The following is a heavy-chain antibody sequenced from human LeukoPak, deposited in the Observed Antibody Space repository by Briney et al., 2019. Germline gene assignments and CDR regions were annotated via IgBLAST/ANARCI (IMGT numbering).Heavy chain of an antibody. Sequence: GGSLRLSCAASGFTFSSYGMHWVRQAPGKGLEWVAVISYDGSNKYYADSVKGRFTISRDNSKNTLYLQMNSLRAEDTAVYYCAKGSGGSLVGHWGQGTLVTVSS. CDR3: AKGSGGSLVGH. CDR2: ISYDGSNK. V-gene: IGHV3-30*18. J-gene: IGHJ1*01. CDR1: GFTFSSYG. D-gene: IGHD1-26*01.